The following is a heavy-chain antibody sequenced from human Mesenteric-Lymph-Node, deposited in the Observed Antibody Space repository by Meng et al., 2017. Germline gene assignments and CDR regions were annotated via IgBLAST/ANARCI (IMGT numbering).Heavy chain of an antibody. CDR2: INHSGST. V-gene: IGHV4-34*01. J-gene: IGHJ3*01. D-gene: IGHD1-26*01. CDR3: ARELVGPTARDAFDL. CDR1: GGSFSGYY. Sequence: SETLSLTCAVYGGSFSGYYWSWIRQPPGKGLEWIGEINHSGSTNYNPSLKSRVTISVDTSKNQFSLKLSSVTAADTALYYCARELVGPTARDAFDLWGQGTMVTVSS.